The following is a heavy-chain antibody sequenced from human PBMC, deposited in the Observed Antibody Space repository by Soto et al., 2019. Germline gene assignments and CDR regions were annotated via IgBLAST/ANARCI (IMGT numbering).Heavy chain of an antibody. Sequence: PGGSLRLSCAASGFTFSSYAMSWVRQAPGKGLEWVSAISGSGGSTYYADSVKGRFTISRDNSKNTLYLQMNSLRAEDTAVYYCAKSEPPRTDLIHYFDYWGQGTLVTVSS. CDR3: AKSEPPRTDLIHYFDY. CDR2: ISGSGGST. CDR1: GFTFSSYA. J-gene: IGHJ4*02. D-gene: IGHD2-21*01. V-gene: IGHV3-23*01.